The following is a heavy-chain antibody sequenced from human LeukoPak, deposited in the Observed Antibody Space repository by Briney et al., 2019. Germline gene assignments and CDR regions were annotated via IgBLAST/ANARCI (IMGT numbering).Heavy chain of an antibody. V-gene: IGHV4-59*08. CDR1: AGSMSGYY. CDR2: IFSSGAT. CDR3: ARRAKSAYYFDY. D-gene: IGHD2/OR15-2a*01. J-gene: IGHJ4*02. Sequence: SETLSLTCTVSAGSMSGYYWSWIRQPPGKGLGWIGYIFSSGATNYNPSLKSRVTISVDTSKNQFSLKLSSVTAADTAVYYCARRAKSAYYFDYWGQGTVVTVSS.